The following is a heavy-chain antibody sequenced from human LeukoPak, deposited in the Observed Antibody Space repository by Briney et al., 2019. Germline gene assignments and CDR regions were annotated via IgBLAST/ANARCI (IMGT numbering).Heavy chain of an antibody. D-gene: IGHD6-19*01. Sequence: SETLSLTCAVSGGSITGHYWNWIRQTPGMRLEWISYTSYSRTTIYNSYFKGRATMSIDTSKNQLHLNLTSVTATDTAVYYCAKLGHSDGWYLGAFDIWGQGTTVIVSS. CDR1: GGSITGHY. J-gene: IGHJ3*02. V-gene: IGHV4-59*08. CDR2: TSYSRTT. CDR3: AKLGHSDGWYLGAFDI.